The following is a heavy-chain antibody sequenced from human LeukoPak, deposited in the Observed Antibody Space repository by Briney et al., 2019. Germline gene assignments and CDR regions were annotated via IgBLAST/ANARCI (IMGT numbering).Heavy chain of an antibody. CDR1: GFTFSDYH. D-gene: IGHD3-10*01. V-gene: IGHV3-11*01. CDR3: ARGRGAVSY. J-gene: IGHJ4*02. CDR2: ITDSASTI. Sequence: GGPLRLSCAASGFTFSDYHMSWIRQAPGKGLEWVSYITDSASTIYYADSVKGRFTISRDNAKNSTFLQMNSLRAEDTAVYYCARGRGAVSYWGQGTLVTVSS.